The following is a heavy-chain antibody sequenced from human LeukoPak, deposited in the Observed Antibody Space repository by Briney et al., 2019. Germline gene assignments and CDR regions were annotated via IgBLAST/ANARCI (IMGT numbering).Heavy chain of an antibody. J-gene: IGHJ4*02. CDR1: GGSISSSSYY. CDR3: ARGISSFDY. V-gene: IGHV4-39*01. CDR2: IYYSGST. D-gene: IGHD6-13*01. Sequence: SETLSLTCTVSGGSISSSSYYWGWIRQPPGKGLEWIGSIYYSGSTYYNPSLKSRVTISVDTSKNQFSLKLSSVTAADTTVYYCARGISSFDYWGQGTLVTVSS.